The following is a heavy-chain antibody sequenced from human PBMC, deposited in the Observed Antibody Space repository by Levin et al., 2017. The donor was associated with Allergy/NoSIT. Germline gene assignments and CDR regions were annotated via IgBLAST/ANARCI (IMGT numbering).Heavy chain of an antibody. V-gene: IGHV3-23*01. Sequence: GESLKISCATSGFTFANSVMTWVRQAPGKGLEWVSTVTVSSRDTLYADSVKGRFTIFRDDSKSTLFLQMDSLRAEDTAVYYCTKEGKTTCDYWGQGSLVTVSS. CDR2: VTVSSRDT. CDR3: TKEGKTTCDY. D-gene: IGHD1-1*01. CDR1: GFTFANSV. J-gene: IGHJ4*02.